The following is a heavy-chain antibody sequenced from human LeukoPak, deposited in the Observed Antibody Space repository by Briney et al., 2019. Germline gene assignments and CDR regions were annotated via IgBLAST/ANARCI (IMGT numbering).Heavy chain of an antibody. J-gene: IGHJ6*03. CDR3: ARDSSSSWYYYYYMDV. D-gene: IGHD6-13*01. CDR2: ISSSSSYI. Sequence: GGSLRLSCAASGFTFSSYSMNWVRQAPGKGLEWVSSISSSSSYIYYADSVKGRFTISRDNTKNSLYLQMNSLRAEDTAVYYCARDSSSSWYYYYYMDVWGKGTTVTVSS. CDR1: GFTFSSYS. V-gene: IGHV3-21*01.